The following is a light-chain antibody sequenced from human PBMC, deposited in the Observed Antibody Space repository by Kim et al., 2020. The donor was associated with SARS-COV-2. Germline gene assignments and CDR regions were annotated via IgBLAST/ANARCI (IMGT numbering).Light chain of an antibody. J-gene: IGLJ3*02. CDR3: QVWDTVAEGV. V-gene: IGLV3-21*04. Sequence: SYELTHPPSVSVPPGETAKITCGGNRIGSKSVHWYQQKPGQAPVVVIYYDRDRPSAIPERFSGSNSGNTATLTISRVEVGDEADYYCQVWDTVAEGVFVGGTKLTV. CDR2: YDR. CDR1: RIGSKS.